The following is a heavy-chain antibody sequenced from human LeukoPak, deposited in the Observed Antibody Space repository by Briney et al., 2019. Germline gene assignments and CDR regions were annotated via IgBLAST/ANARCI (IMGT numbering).Heavy chain of an antibody. CDR1: GFTFSSYG. CDR2: ISYDGSNK. V-gene: IGHV3-30*03. J-gene: IGHJ3*02. Sequence: SGGSLRLSCAASGFTFSSYGMRWVRQAPGKGLEWGAVISYDGSNKYYADSVKGRFTISRDNSKNTLYLQMNSLRAEDTAVYYCASQYSGSFLGAFDIWGQGTMVTVSS. D-gene: IGHD1-26*01. CDR3: ASQYSGSFLGAFDI.